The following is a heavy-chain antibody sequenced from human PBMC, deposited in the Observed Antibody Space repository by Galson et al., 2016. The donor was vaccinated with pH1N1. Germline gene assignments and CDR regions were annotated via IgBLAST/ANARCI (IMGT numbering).Heavy chain of an antibody. Sequence: CAASGFIFSNSWMHWVRQAPGKGLLWVARTNGDGSNTNYADSVKGRFTISRDNAKNTLYLQMDSPRAEDTAVYYCARGMDTGGRWGQGTLVTVSS. CDR2: TNGDGSNT. D-gene: IGHD5-18*01. V-gene: IGHV3-74*01. CDR1: GFIFSNSW. CDR3: ARGMDTGGR. J-gene: IGHJ4*01.